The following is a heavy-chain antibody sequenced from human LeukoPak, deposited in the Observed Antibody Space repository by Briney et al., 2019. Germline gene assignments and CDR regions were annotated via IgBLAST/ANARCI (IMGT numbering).Heavy chain of an antibody. Sequence: GASVKVSCKASGYTFTGYYMHWVRQAPGQGLEWMGWINPNSGGTNYAQKFQGWVTMTRDTSISTAYMELSRLRSDDTAVYYCARDSDGGPSLFDYWGQGTLVTVSS. D-gene: IGHD6-25*01. CDR1: GYTFTGYY. V-gene: IGHV1-2*04. J-gene: IGHJ4*02. CDR2: INPNSGGT. CDR3: ARDSDGGPSLFDY.